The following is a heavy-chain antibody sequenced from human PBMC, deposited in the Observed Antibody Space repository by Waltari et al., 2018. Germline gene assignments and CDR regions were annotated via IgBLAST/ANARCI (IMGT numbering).Heavy chain of an antibody. CDR2: ISGSGGST. CDR3: AKLDIAAAGGGYYYYYGMDV. J-gene: IGHJ6*02. D-gene: IGHD6-13*01. Sequence: EVQLLESGGGLVQPGGSLRLSCAASGFTFSSYAMSWVRQAPGKGLEWVSTISGSGGSTYYADSVKGRFTISRDNSKNTLYLQMNSLRAEDTAAYYCAKLDIAAAGGGYYYYYGMDVWGQGTTVTVSS. CDR1: GFTFSSYA. V-gene: IGHV3-23*01.